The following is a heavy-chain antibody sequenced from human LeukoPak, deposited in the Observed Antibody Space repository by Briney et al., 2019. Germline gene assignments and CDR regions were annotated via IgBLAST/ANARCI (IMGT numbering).Heavy chain of an antibody. CDR1: DGSISNSNFY. CDR2: IYYSGST. Sequence: SETLSLTCTVSDGSISNSNFYWGWIRQPPGKGLEWIGSIYYSGSTYYNPSLKSRVTISVDTSKNQFSLKVNSVTAADTAVYYCVSTAKYSGYHFDYWGQGTLVTVSS. D-gene: IGHD5-12*01. J-gene: IGHJ4*02. CDR3: VSTAKYSGYHFDY. V-gene: IGHV4-39*01.